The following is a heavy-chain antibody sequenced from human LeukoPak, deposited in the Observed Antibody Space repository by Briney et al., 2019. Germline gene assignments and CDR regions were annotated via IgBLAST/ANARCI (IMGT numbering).Heavy chain of an antibody. Sequence: ASVKVSCKASGYTFTSYGITWVRQAPGQGLEWMGWITTYNGNTYYAQNFQGRVTMTADTSTSTAYMEVRSPRSDDTAVYYCARLSPPIASFCSGGTCYSGGFDPWGQGTLVTVSS. CDR2: ITTYNGNT. CDR3: ARLSPPIASFCSGGTCYSGGFDP. J-gene: IGHJ5*02. CDR1: GYTFTSYG. D-gene: IGHD2-15*01. V-gene: IGHV1-18*01.